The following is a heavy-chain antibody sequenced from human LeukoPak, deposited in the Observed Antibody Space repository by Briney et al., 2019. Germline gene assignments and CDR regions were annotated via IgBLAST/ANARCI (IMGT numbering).Heavy chain of an antibody. V-gene: IGHV3-23*01. CDR2: ISGGGDSV. D-gene: IGHD3-10*02. Sequence: GGSLRLSCAASGFPFSDYAMTWVRQTPGKGLEWVSVISGGGDSVDYADSMKGRFTISRDNSKNTLYLQMYSLRAEDTALYYCARDLHYYVAMDVWGPGTTVTVSS. CDR1: GFPFSDYA. J-gene: IGHJ6*02. CDR3: ARDLHYYVAMDV.